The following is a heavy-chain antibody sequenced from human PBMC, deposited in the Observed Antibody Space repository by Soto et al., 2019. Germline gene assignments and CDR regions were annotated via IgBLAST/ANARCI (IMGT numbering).Heavy chain of an antibody. CDR3: AREGGAGDFWSGYYPPPSDYGMDV. CDR1: GFTFSSYG. J-gene: IGHJ6*02. Sequence: GGSVRLSCAASGFTFSSYGMHWVRQAPGKGLEWVAVIWYDGSNKYYADSVKGRFTISRDNSKNTLYLQMNSLRAEDTAVYYCAREGGAGDFWSGYYPPPSDYGMDVWGQGTTVTVSS. D-gene: IGHD3-3*01. V-gene: IGHV3-33*01. CDR2: IWYDGSNK.